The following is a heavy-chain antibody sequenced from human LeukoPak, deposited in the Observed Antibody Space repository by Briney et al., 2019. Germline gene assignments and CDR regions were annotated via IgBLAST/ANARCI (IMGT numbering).Heavy chain of an antibody. CDR2: IRRKVNGGTT. V-gene: IGHV3-49*04. CDR1: GFTFGDHG. J-gene: IGHJ4*02. D-gene: IGHD3/OR15-3a*01. CDR3: TRDKDWSYDY. Sequence: PGGSLRLSCTASGFTFGDHGMGWVRQAPEKGLEWVGFIRRKVNGGTTEYAASVRGRFSISRDDSKSIAYLEMNSLKTEDTAVYYCTRDKDWSYDYWGQGTLVTVSS.